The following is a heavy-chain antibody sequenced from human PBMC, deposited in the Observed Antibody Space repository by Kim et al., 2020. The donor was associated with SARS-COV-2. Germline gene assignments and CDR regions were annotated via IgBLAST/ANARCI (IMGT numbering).Heavy chain of an antibody. CDR2: ITTNGGGT. CDR3: ARAKGVYCGGDCSSMDV. D-gene: IGHD2-21*02. J-gene: IGHJ6*02. V-gene: IGHV3-64*01. Sequence: GGSLRLSCAASGFTFSDYAMHWVRQAPGKGLEYVSAITTNGGGTYYANSVKGRFTISRDNSKNTLYLQMGSLRDEDMAVYYCARAKGVYCGGDCSSMDVWVQGTTVTVSS. CDR1: GFTFSDYA.